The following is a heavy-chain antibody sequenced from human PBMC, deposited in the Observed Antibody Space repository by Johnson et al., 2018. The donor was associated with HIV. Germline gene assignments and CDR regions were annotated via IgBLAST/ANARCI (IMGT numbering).Heavy chain of an antibody. CDR1: GFTFSSYA. V-gene: IGHV3-30-3*01. Sequence: QVYLVESGGGVVQPGRSLRLSCAASGFTFSSYAMHWVRQAPGKGLEWVAVISYDGSNKYYADSVKGRFTISRDNSKNTLYLQMNSLRAEDTAVYYCARDSDISLGVAGAFDIWGQGTMVTVSS. CDR2: ISYDGSNK. D-gene: IGHD3-9*01. CDR3: ARDSDISLGVAGAFDI. J-gene: IGHJ3*02.